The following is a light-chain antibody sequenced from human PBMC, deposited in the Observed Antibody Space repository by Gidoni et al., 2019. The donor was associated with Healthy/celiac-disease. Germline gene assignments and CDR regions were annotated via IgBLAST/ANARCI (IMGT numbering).Light chain of an antibody. J-gene: IGKJ4*01. V-gene: IGKV3-11*01. CDR2: DAS. CDR1: QSVSSY. Sequence: VSTQSPATLSLSPGERATLSCRASQSVSSYLAWYQQKPGQAPRLLIYDASNRATGIPSRFSGSGSGTDFTLTISSLEPEDFAVYYCQQRSNWPLTFGGGTKVEIK. CDR3: QQRSNWPLT.